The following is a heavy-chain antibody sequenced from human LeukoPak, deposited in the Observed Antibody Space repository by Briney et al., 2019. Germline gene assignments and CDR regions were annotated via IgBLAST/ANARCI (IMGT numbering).Heavy chain of an antibody. CDR3: ARGGRTTTYVTS. D-gene: IGHD1-14*01. Sequence: PSETLSLTCAVYGGSFSGYHWSWIRQPPGKGLEWIGEINHIGHTNYNPSLKSRVTISADTSKNQFSLKLSSVTAADTAVYYCARGGRTTTYVTSWGQGTLVPCP. J-gene: IGHJ5*02. CDR1: GGSFSGYH. CDR2: INHIGHT. V-gene: IGHV4-34*01.